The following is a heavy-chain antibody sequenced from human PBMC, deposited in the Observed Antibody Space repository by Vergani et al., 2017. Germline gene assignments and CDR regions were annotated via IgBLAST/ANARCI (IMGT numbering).Heavy chain of an antibody. CDR1: GFNFPSFT. Sequence: EAYLVQSGGGLVTPGGSLRLSCAASGFNFPSFTMNWVRQAPGRGLEWISSIKFPPGEIFYADSVKGRFTISRDNVKNVLFLQMENLRAADTAVYYCARHISVVRPSSMTAFDYWGQGTLVTVSS. V-gene: IGHV3-21*06. CDR3: ARHISVVRPSSMTAFDY. D-gene: IGHD2-21*01. CDR2: IKFPPGEI. J-gene: IGHJ4*02.